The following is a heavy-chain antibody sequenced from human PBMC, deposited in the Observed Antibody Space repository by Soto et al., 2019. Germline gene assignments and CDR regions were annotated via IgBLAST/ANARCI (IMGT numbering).Heavy chain of an antibody. V-gene: IGHV1-46*03. CDR1: GYTFTSYY. D-gene: IGHD2-15*01. CDR2: INPSGGST. J-gene: IGHJ5*02. Sequence: ASVKVSCKASGYTFTSYYMHWVRQAPGQGLEWMGIINPSGGSTSYAQKFQGRVTMTRDTSTSTVYMELSSLRSEDTAVYYCARAPGLVVVAARWGIGWFDPWGQGTLVTVLL. CDR3: ARAPGLVVVAARWGIGWFDP.